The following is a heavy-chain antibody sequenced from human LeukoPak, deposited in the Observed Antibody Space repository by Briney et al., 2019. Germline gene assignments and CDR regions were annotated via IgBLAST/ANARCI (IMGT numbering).Heavy chain of an antibody. J-gene: IGHJ3*02. D-gene: IGHD2/OR15-2a*01. CDR2: INSDGSST. V-gene: IGHV3-74*01. Sequence: GGSLRLSCAASGFTFSSYWMHWVRQVPGKGLVWVLRINSDGSSTTYADSVKGRFTISRDNAKNTLYLQMNRLRAEDTAVYYCTRDHLYSITGSDIWGQGTLVTVSS. CDR1: GFTFSSYW. CDR3: TRDHLYSITGSDI.